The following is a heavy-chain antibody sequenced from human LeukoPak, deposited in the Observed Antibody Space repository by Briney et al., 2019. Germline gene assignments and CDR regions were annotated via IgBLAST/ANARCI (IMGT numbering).Heavy chain of an antibody. V-gene: IGHV4-59*01. CDR3: AREVGGVSPYYFDY. CDR1: GGSISSYY. Sequence: SETLSLTCTVSGGSISSYYWNWIRQPPGRGLDWIGYIYYSGSTNYNPSLKSRVTISVDTSKNQFSLKLSSVTAADTAVYYCAREVGGVSPYYFDYWGQGTLVTVSS. D-gene: IGHD3-16*01. J-gene: IGHJ4*02. CDR2: IYYSGST.